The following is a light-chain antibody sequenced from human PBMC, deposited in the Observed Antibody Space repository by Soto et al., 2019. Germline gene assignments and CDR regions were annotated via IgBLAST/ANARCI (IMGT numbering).Light chain of an antibody. CDR2: EVT. CDR3: SSYPTTNTYV. CDR1: NSDVGGYDY. J-gene: IGLJ1*01. V-gene: IGLV2-14*01. Sequence: QSALTQPASVSGSPGQSITISCTGTNSDVGGYDYVSWYQQHPDKAPKFMIYEVTNRPSGVSHRFSGSKSGNTASLTISGLQAEDEADYYCSSYPTTNTYVFGTGTKV.